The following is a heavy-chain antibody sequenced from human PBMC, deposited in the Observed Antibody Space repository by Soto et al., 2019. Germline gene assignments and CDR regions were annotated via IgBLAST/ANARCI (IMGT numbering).Heavy chain of an antibody. CDR2: ISGSGGST. V-gene: IGHV3-23*01. J-gene: IGHJ5*02. CDR1: GFTFSSYA. Sequence: GGSLRLSCAASGFTFSSYAMSWVRQAPGKGLEWVSAISGSGGSTYYADSVKGRFTISRDNSKNTLYLQMNSLRAEDTAVYYCAKDPHDYGDYEPWFDPWGQGTLVTVSS. D-gene: IGHD4-17*01. CDR3: AKDPHDYGDYEPWFDP.